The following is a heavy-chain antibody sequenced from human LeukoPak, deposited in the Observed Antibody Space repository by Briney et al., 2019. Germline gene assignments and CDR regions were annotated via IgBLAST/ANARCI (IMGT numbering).Heavy chain of an antibody. J-gene: IGHJ4*02. CDR3: ARLHPTLLKDY. D-gene: IGHD2-21*02. Sequence: ASVKVSCKAYGYTFPAYYIHWVRQAPGQGLEWMGWIIPKSGDANYAQKFQGRVTMTRDTSISTAYMELTRLRSDDTAVYYCARLHPTLLKDYWGQGTLVTVSS. V-gene: IGHV1-2*02. CDR1: GYTFPAYY. CDR2: IIPKSGDA.